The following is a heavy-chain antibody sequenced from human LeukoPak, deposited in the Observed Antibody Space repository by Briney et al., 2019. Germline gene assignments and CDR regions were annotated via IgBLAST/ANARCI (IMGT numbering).Heavy chain of an antibody. Sequence: GASVNVSCKASGYTFTSYAMHWVRQAPGQRLEWMGWINAGNGNTKYSQEFQGRVTITRDTSASTAYMELSSLRSEDMAVYYCARGSTDYYDSSAPFDYWGQGTLVTVSS. V-gene: IGHV1-3*03. CDR2: INAGNGNT. D-gene: IGHD3-22*01. J-gene: IGHJ4*02. CDR3: ARGSTDYYDSSAPFDY. CDR1: GYTFTSYA.